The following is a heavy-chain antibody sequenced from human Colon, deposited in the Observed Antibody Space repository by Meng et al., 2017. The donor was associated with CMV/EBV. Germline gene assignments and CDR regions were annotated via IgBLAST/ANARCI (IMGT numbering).Heavy chain of an antibody. D-gene: IGHD1-26*01. CDR1: GFTFSSYD. V-gene: IGHV3-13*01. Sequence: GESLKISCAASGFTFSSYDMHWVRQATGKGLEWVSAIGTAGDTYYPGSVKGRFTISRDNANNSLFLQVDSLRAEDTAVYYCARLSGNSRMDVWGQGTTVTVSS. CDR3: ARLSGNSRMDV. CDR2: IGTAGDT. J-gene: IGHJ6*02.